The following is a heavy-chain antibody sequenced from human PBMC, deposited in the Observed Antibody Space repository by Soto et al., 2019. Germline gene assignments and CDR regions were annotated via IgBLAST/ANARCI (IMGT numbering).Heavy chain of an antibody. J-gene: IGHJ4*02. V-gene: IGHV3-30*18. D-gene: IGHD6-13*01. CDR2: ISYDGSNK. Sequence: QVQLVESGGGVVQPGRSLRLSCAASGFTFSSYGMHWVRQAPGKGLEWVAVISYDGSNKYYADSVKGRFTISRDNSKNTLYLQMYSLRAEDTAVYYCAKDWVLSDSSSWSVDYWGQGTLVTVSS. CDR3: AKDWVLSDSSSWSVDY. CDR1: GFTFSSYG.